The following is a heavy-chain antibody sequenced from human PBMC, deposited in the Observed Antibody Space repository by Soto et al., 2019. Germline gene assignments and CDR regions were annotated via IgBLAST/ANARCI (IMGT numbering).Heavy chain of an antibody. CDR1: GFTFRNYG. CDR3: AREGGPGGQNEADY. CDR2: ILYDGSNK. V-gene: IGHV3-33*01. D-gene: IGHD1-1*01. J-gene: IGHJ4*02. Sequence: PGGALRVSCSASGFTFRNYGMHWVRQAPGKGLEWVAVILYDGSNKYYADSVKGRFTISRDNSKNTLYLQMNSLRVEDTAVYYCAREGGPGGQNEADYWGQGTLVTVSS.